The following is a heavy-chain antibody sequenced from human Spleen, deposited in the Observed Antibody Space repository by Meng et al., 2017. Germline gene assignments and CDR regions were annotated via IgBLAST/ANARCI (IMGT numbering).Heavy chain of an antibody. CDR3: VTDQGGNLYYYYGMDV. CDR2: ISWNSGSI. J-gene: IGHJ6*02. V-gene: IGHV3-9*01. D-gene: IGHD4-23*01. CDR1: GFTFDDYA. Sequence: SLKISCAASGFTFDDYAMHWVRQAPGKGLEWVSGISWNSGSIGYADSVKGRFTISRDNAKNSLYLQMNSLRAEDTALYYCVTDQGGNLYYYYGMDVWGQGTTVTVSS.